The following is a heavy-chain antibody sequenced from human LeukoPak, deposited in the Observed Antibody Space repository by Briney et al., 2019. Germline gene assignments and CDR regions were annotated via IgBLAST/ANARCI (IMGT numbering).Heavy chain of an antibody. CDR3: ASGGYSGDDAFDI. Sequence: PGGSLRLSCAASGFTFSSYSMNRVRQAPGKGLEWVSYISSSSSTIYYADSVKGRFTISRDNAKNSLYLQMNSLRAEDTAVYYCASGGYSGDDAFDIWGQGTMVTVSS. CDR2: ISSSSSTI. D-gene: IGHD3-22*01. CDR1: GFTFSSYS. V-gene: IGHV3-48*01. J-gene: IGHJ3*02.